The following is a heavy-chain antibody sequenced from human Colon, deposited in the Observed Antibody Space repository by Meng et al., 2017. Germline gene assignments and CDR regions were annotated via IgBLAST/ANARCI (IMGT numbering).Heavy chain of an antibody. V-gene: IGHV4-4*02. CDR2: IHHSGRT. CDR3: ARGTGDIRVGFDY. D-gene: IGHD7-27*01. CDR1: GASIIGLNW. J-gene: IGHJ4*02. Sequence: QVQLQEPGPGLVKPSGTPSLTCTVSGASIIGLNWWTWVRQTPGKGLEWIGEIHHSGRTNSMPSLKSRVTLSLDKSKNQFSLSMTSVTAADTAVYYCARGTGDIRVGFDYWGQGTLVTVSS.